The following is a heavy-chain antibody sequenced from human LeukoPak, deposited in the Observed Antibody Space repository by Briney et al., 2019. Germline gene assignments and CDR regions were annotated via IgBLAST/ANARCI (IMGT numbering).Heavy chain of an antibody. CDR1: GYTFAGYD. V-gene: IGHV1-8*01. CDR2: VSPNSGNA. Sequence: ASVKVSCKTSGYTFAGYDINWVRQATGQGLEWMGWVSPNSGNAGYAQKFQGRVTMTTDTSITTAYMELSSLTSEDTAVYYCARLLHDSRAYYQGFDPWGQGSLVTVSS. D-gene: IGHD3-22*01. CDR3: ARLLHDSRAYYQGFDP. J-gene: IGHJ5*02.